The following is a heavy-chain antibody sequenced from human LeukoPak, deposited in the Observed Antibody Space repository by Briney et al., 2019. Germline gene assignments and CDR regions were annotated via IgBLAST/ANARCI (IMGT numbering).Heavy chain of an antibody. CDR1: GFTFSSFW. J-gene: IGHJ4*02. CDR3: ARTYCTSTTCYKAPDV. CDR2: MNQDGSEK. D-gene: IGHD2-2*02. Sequence: GGSLRLSCAASGFTFSSFWMSWVRQAPGKGLEWVANMNQDGSEKYYVDSVKGLFTISRDNAKNSLYLQMNSLRAEDTSVYYCARTYCTSTTCYKAPDVWGQGTLVTVSS. V-gene: IGHV3-7*03.